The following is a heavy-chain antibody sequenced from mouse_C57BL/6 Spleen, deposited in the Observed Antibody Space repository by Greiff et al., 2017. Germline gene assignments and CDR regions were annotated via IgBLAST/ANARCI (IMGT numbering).Heavy chain of an antibody. V-gene: IGHV1-26*01. D-gene: IGHD1-1*01. J-gene: IGHJ2*01. CDR1: GYTFTDYY. CDR3: AREITTVAYFDY. Sequence: EVQIQQSGPELVKPGASVKISCKASGYTFTDYYMNWVKQSHGKSLEWIGDINPNNGGTSYNQKFKGKATLTVDKSSSTAYMELRSLTSEDSAVYYCAREITTVAYFDYWGQGTTLTVSS. CDR2: INPNNGGT.